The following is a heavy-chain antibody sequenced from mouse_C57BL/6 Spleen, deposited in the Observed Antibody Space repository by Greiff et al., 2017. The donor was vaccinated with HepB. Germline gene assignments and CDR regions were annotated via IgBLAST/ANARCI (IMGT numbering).Heavy chain of an antibody. Sequence: EVMLVESGPELVKPGDSVKISCKASGYSFTGYFMNWVMQSHGKSLEWIGRINPYNGDTFYNQKFKGKATLTVDKSSSTAHMELRSLTSEDSAVYYCARWGSTMGYWYFDVWGTGTTVTVSS. CDR2: INPYNGDT. V-gene: IGHV1-20*01. D-gene: IGHD2-1*01. CDR3: ARWGSTMGYWYFDV. CDR1: GYSFTGYF. J-gene: IGHJ1*03.